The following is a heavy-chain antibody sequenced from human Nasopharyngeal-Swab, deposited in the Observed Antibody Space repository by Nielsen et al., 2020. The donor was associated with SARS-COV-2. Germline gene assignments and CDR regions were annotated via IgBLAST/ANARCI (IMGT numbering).Heavy chain of an antibody. CDR3: ARLTAMVNRGDYYYGMDV. J-gene: IGHJ6*02. CDR1: GYTFTSYY. Sequence: ASVKVSCKASGYTFTSYYMHWVRQAPGPGLEWMGIINPSGGSTSYAQKFQGRVTMTRDTSTSTVYMELSSLRSEDTAVYYCARLTAMVNRGDYYYGMDVWGQGTTVTVSS. V-gene: IGHV1-46*01. D-gene: IGHD5-18*01. CDR2: INPSGGST.